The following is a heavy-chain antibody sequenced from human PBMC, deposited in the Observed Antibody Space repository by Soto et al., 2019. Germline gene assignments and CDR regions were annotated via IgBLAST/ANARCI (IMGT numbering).Heavy chain of an antibody. V-gene: IGHV4-59*12. CDR1: GGSISSYY. CDR3: ARDYYGSGTDP. Sequence: PSETLSLTCTVSGGSISSYYWSWIRQPPGKGLEWIGYIYYSGSTNYNPSLKSRVTISVDTSKNQFSLKLSSVTAADTAVYYCARDYYGSGTDPWGQGTLVTSPQ. CDR2: IYYSGST. D-gene: IGHD3-10*01. J-gene: IGHJ5*02.